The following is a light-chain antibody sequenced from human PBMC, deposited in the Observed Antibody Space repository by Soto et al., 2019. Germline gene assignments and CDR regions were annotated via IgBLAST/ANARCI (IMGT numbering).Light chain of an antibody. CDR1: QSGSSSY. J-gene: IGKJ1*01. CDR3: QDYGSSRT. V-gene: IGKV3-20*01. Sequence: EIVLTQSPGTLSLSPGERATLSCRASQSGSSSYLAWYQQKPGQAPRLLIYGASSRATGIPDRFSGSGSGTDFTLTISRLEPEDFAVYYCQDYGSSRTFGQGTKVEIK. CDR2: GAS.